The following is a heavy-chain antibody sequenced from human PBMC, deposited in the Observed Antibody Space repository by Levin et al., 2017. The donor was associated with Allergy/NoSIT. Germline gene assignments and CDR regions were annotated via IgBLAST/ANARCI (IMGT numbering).Heavy chain of an antibody. CDR3: AREQWLVLRRDAFDS. J-gene: IGHJ3*02. CDR2: IYYSGST. V-gene: IGHV4-39*02. D-gene: IGHD6-19*01. Sequence: SETLSLTCTVSGGSISSSSYYWGWIRQPPGKGLEWIGSIYYSGSTYYNPSLKSRVTISVDTSKNQFSLKLSSVTAADTAVYYCAREQWLVLRRDAFDSWGQGTMVTVSS. CDR1: GGSISSSSYY.